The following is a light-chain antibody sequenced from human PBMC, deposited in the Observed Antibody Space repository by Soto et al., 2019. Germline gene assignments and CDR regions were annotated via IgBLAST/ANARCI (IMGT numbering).Light chain of an antibody. CDR2: GAS. J-gene: IGKJ1*01. CDR1: QSVNSN. V-gene: IGKV3-15*01. Sequence: ETVMTQSPATLSVSPGERATLSCRASQSVNSNLAWYQQKLGQAPRVLFYGASTRATGIPARFSGSGSGTEFILTISSLQSEDFALYYCQEYNTWPWTFGQGTTVEIK. CDR3: QEYNTWPWT.